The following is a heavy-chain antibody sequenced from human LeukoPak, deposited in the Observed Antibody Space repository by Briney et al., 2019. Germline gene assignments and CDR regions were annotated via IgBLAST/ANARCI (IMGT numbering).Heavy chain of an antibody. Sequence: GGSLRLSCAASGFTFSSYAMHWVRQAPGKGLEYVSAISSNWGSTYYANSVKGRFTISRDNSKNTLYLQMGSLRAEDMAVYYCARENRGPLRGAFDIWGQGTMVTVSS. CDR3: ARENRGPLRGAFDI. V-gene: IGHV3-64*01. J-gene: IGHJ3*02. CDR2: ISSNWGST. CDR1: GFTFSSYA. D-gene: IGHD1-14*01.